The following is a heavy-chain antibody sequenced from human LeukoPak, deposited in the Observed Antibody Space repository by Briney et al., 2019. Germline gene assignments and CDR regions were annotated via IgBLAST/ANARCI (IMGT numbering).Heavy chain of an antibody. CDR1: GYTFTSYD. V-gene: IGHV1-8*01. CDR2: MNPNSGNT. CDR3: ARGKGRRRYCSSTSCYTGNWFDP. D-gene: IGHD2-2*02. Sequence: ASVKVSCKASGYTFTSYDINWVRQATGQGLEWRGWMNPNSGNTGYAQKFQGRVTMTRNTSISTAYMELSSLRSEDTAVYYCARGKGRRRYCSSTSCYTGNWFDPWGQGTLVTVSS. J-gene: IGHJ5*02.